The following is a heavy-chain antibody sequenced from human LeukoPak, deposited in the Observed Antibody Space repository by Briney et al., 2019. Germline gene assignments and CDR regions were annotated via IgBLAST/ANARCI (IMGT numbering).Heavy chain of an antibody. D-gene: IGHD1-26*01. J-gene: IGHJ6*02. V-gene: IGHV4-59*01. CDR3: ARVGSGNYYYYGMDV. CDR1: GGSISSYY. CDR2: IYYSGST. Sequence: SETLSLTCTVSGGSISSYYWSWIRQPPGKGLEWVGYIYYSGSTNYNPSLKSRVTISVDTSKNQFSLKLSSVTAADTAVYYCARVGSGNYYYYGMDVWGQGTTVTVSS.